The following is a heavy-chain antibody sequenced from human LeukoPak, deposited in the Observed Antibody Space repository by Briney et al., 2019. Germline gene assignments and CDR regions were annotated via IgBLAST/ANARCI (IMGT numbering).Heavy chain of an antibody. D-gene: IGHD3-3*01. V-gene: IGHV3-66*02. Sequence: GGSLRLSCAASGFTVSSNYMSWVRRAPGKGLEWVSVIYSGGSTYYADSVKGRFTISRDNSKNTLYLQMNSLRAEDTTVYYCARDGGNYDFWSGYSFDYWGQGTLVTVSS. CDR2: IYSGGST. J-gene: IGHJ4*02. CDR1: GFTVSSNY. CDR3: ARDGGNYDFWSGYSFDY.